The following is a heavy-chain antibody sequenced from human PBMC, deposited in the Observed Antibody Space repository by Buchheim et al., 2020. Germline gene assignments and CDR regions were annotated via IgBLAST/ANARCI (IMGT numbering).Heavy chain of an antibody. Sequence: QVQLVESWGGLVKPGGSLRLSCAASGFTFSDYYMSWIRQAPGKGLEWVSYISSSGSTIYYADSVKGRFTISRDNAKNSLYLQMNSLRAEDTAVYYCARDLGSATWIQLWLMGDYYGMDVWGQGTT. CDR1: GFTFSDYY. CDR2: ISSSGSTI. CDR3: ARDLGSATWIQLWLMGDYYGMDV. D-gene: IGHD5-18*01. J-gene: IGHJ6*02. V-gene: IGHV3-11*01.